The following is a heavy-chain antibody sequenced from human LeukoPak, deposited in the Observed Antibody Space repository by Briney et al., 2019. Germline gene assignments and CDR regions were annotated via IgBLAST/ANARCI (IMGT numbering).Heavy chain of an antibody. Sequence: PGGSLRLSCAASGFTFSTYAMHWVRQAPGKGLEWVAIIYFDGNTIYYADSVKGRFTISRDNSKNTLYLQMNGLRAEDTAVYYCARDLRKNSYFDYWGQGTLVTVS. V-gene: IGHV3-33*08. D-gene: IGHD1-7*01. J-gene: IGHJ4*02. CDR3: ARDLRKNSYFDY. CDR1: GFTFSTYA. CDR2: IYFDGNTI.